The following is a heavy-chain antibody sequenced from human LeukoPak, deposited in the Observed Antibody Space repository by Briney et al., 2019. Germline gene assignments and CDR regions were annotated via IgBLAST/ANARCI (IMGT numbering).Heavy chain of an antibody. CDR3: ARGIYVVVTATYFDY. CDR2: ISYDGSNK. D-gene: IGHD2-21*02. V-gene: IGHV3-30*03. CDR1: GFTFSSYG. Sequence: GGSLRLSCAASGFTFSSYGMHWVRQAPGKGLEWVAVISYDGSNKYYADSVKGRFTISRDNSKNTLYLQMNSLRAEDTAVYYCARGIYVVVTATYFDYWGQGTLVTVSS. J-gene: IGHJ4*02.